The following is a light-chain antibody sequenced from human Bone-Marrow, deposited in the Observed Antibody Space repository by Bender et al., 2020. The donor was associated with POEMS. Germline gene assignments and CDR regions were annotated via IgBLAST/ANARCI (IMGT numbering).Light chain of an antibody. CDR2: DVS. J-gene: IGLJ1*01. CDR1: SSDVGGFYY. V-gene: IGLV2-14*03. Sequence: QSALTQPASVSGSPGQSITISCSGTSSDVGGFYYVSWYQHHPGKAPKLLISDVSNRPSGVSDRFSGSKSGNTASLTISGLQAEDEADYYCCSYAGSSTFVFGAGTKVSVL. CDR3: CSYAGSSTFV.